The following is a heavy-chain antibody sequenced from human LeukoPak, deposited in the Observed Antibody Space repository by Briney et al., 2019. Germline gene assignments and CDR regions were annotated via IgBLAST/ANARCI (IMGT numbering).Heavy chain of an antibody. D-gene: IGHD6-13*01. J-gene: IGHJ4*02. Sequence: GGSLRLSCAASGFTFRTNAMSWVRHAPGKELEWVSSISNPGGSTFYADSVKGRFTISRDHSKNTLYLQMNSLRAEDTAVYYCAKVHGYVDPFDYWGQGTLVTVSS. V-gene: IGHV3-23*01. CDR1: GFTFRTNA. CDR2: ISNPGGST. CDR3: AKVHGYVDPFDY.